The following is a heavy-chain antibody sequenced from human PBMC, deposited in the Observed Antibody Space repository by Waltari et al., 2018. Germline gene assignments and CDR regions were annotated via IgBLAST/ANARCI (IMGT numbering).Heavy chain of an antibody. CDR2: INSDGSST. V-gene: IGHV3-74*01. Sequence: EVQLVESGGGLVQPGGSLRLSCAASGFTFSSYWMHWVRQAPGKGLVWVSRINSDGSSTNYADSVKGRFTISRDNSKNTLYLQMNSLRAEDTAVYYCAKGRVTYYYDSWGQGTLVTVSS. CDR3: AKGRVTYYYDS. J-gene: IGHJ4*02. CDR1: GFTFSSYW. D-gene: IGHD3-22*01.